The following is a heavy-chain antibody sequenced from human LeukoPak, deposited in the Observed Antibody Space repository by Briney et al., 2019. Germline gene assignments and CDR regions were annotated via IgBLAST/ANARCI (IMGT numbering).Heavy chain of an antibody. CDR3: ARDLTAGA. CDR1: GFSVSNNH. J-gene: IGHJ5*02. CDR2: IYSGGTT. Sequence: GSLRLSCAASGFSVSNNHMNWVRQAPGKGLEWVSVIYSGGTTYYADSVKGRFTISRDNSKNTLYLQMNSLRAEDTAVYYCARDLTAGAWGQGTLVTVAS. D-gene: IGHD3-9*01. V-gene: IGHV3-53*01.